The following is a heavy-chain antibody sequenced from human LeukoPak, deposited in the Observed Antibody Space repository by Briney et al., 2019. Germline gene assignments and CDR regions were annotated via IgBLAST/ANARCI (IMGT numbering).Heavy chain of an antibody. CDR2: ISYDGSNK. CDR3: AKDRGRLLSSTTDY. CDR1: GFTFSSYG. J-gene: IGHJ4*02. D-gene: IGHD2-2*01. Sequence: GRSLRLSCAASGFTFSSYGMHWVRQAPGKGLEWVAVISYDGSNKYYADSVKGRFTISRDNSKNTLYLQMSSLRAEDTAVYYCAKDRGRLLSSTTDYWGQGTLVTVSS. V-gene: IGHV3-30*18.